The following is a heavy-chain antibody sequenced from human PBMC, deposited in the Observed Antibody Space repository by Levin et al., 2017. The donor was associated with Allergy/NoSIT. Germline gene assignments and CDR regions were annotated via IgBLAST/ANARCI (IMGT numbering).Heavy chain of an antibody. Sequence: GGSLRLSCAASGFTFSSYWMHWVRQAPGKGLVWVSRINSDGSSTSYADSVKGRFTISRDNAKNTLYLQMNSLRAEDTAVYYCAREGATGYYFDYWGQGTLVTVSS. J-gene: IGHJ4*02. CDR3: AREGATGYYFDY. CDR2: INSDGSST. D-gene: IGHD5-12*01. V-gene: IGHV3-74*01. CDR1: GFTFSSYW.